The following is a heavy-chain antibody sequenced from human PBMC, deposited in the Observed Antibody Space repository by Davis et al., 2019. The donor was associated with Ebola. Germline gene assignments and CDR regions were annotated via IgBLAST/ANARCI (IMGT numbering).Heavy chain of an antibody. V-gene: IGHV3-21*05. CDR3: AAADIVVVVDGTSYPHAFDT. J-gene: IGHJ3*02. CDR1: GFTFSSYS. D-gene: IGHD2-15*01. CDR2: ISSSSNYI. Sequence: GESLKISCAASGFTFSSYSMNWVRQAPGKGLEWVSYISSSSNYIYYADSMKGRFTISRDNAKNSLFLQMNSLRAEDTAVYYCAAADIVVVVDGTSYPHAFDTWGQGTVVTVSS.